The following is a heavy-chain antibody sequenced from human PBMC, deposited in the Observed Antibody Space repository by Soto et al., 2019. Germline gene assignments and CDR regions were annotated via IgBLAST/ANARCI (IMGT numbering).Heavy chain of an antibody. Sequence: EVQLVESGGGLVQPGGSLRLSCAASGFTVSSNSMSWVRQAPGKGLEWVSVIYGGGSTYYADSVKGRFTISRDNSKNTLYLQMNSLRAEDTAVYYCARVEAAAGTRYFDYWGQGTLVTVSS. CDR1: GFTVSSNS. D-gene: IGHD6-13*01. CDR3: ARVEAAAGTRYFDY. J-gene: IGHJ4*02. CDR2: IYGGGST. V-gene: IGHV3-66*01.